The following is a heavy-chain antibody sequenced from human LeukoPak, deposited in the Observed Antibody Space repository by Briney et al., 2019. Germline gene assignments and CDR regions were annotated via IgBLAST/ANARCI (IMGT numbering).Heavy chain of an antibody. CDR3: ARALVRTYYYDSSSAFDI. D-gene: IGHD3-22*01. V-gene: IGHV1-69*05. CDR2: IITIFGTA. J-gene: IGHJ3*02. CDR1: GGAFSSYA. Sequence: SVKVSCKASGGAFSSYAISWVRHAPGQGLELMGRIITIFGTANYAQKFQGRVTITTDESTSTAYMELSSLRSEDPGVYYCARALVRTYYYDSSSAFDIWGHGTMFTVSP.